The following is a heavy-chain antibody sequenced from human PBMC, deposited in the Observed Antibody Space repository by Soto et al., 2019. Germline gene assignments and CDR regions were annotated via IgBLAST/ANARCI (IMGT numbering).Heavy chain of an antibody. CDR2: ISYDGRDK. D-gene: IGHD4-4*01. V-gene: IGHV3-30-3*01. J-gene: IGHJ3*02. Sequence: QVQLVESGGGVVQPGSSLRLSCAASGFTFRNCAMHWVRQAPGKGLEWVAFISYDGRDKLYTESVKGRFTISRDNSKNTLYLQMNSLRAEDTAVYYCASEGGLTVRGEGDAFDIWGQGTMVTVSS. CDR1: GFTFRNCA. CDR3: ASEGGLTVRGEGDAFDI.